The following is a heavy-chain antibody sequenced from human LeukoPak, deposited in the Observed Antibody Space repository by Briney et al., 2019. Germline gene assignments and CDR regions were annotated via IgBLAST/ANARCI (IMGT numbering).Heavy chain of an antibody. Sequence: PGGSLRLSCAASGFTFSSHWMHWVRQAPGKGLEWVSRINSDGSSTSYADSVKGRFTISRDNPKNTLFLQMDSLRVEDTAVYYCAKDEGYDFWSGTGHPGYFDYWGQGSLVSISS. J-gene: IGHJ4*02. CDR1: GFTFSSHW. CDR2: INSDGSST. V-gene: IGHV3-74*01. CDR3: AKDEGYDFWSGTGHPGYFDY. D-gene: IGHD3-3*01.